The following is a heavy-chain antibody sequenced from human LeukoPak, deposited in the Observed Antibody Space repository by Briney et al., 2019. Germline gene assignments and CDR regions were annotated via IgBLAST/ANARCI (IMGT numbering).Heavy chain of an antibody. Sequence: SQTLSLICAISGDSVSSNSAAWNWIRQSPSRGLEWLGRTYYRSKWYYNYAVSVKSRMTITPDTSKNQFSLQLNSVTPEDTAVYYCVRDSGYGLDAFDIWDQGTMVTVSS. J-gene: IGHJ3*02. CDR1: GDSVSSNSAA. D-gene: IGHD5-12*01. V-gene: IGHV6-1*01. CDR3: VRDSGYGLDAFDI. CDR2: TYYRSKWYY.